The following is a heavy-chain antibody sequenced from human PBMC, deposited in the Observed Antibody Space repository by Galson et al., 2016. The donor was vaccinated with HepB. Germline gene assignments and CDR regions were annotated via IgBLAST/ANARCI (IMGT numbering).Heavy chain of an antibody. CDR2: IRGDGIVS. V-gene: IGHV3-7*01. CDR1: GFTFNAHW. CDR3: SREMTGSYFD. J-gene: IGHJ4*02. D-gene: IGHD3-10*01. Sequence: SLRLSCAASGFTFNAHWMNWVRQAPGKGLEWVANIRGDGIVSYYAESVRGRFTISRDNAKNSLYLQMNGLRVAETAVYYCSREMTGSYFDWCQGTLVTVSS.